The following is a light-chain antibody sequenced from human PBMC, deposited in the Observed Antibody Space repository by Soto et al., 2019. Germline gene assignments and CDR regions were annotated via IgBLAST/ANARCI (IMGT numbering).Light chain of an antibody. CDR2: DVT. CDR3: CSLAGSSSFV. Sequence: QSVLTQPRSVSASPGQSVTISCTGTSSDVGRYDYVSWYQQHPGKAPKLIVYDVTERPSGVPDRFFGSKSGNTASLTISGLYAEDAADYTSCSLAGSSSFVFGPGPKVTVL. CDR1: SSDVGRYDY. V-gene: IGLV2-11*01. J-gene: IGLJ1*01.